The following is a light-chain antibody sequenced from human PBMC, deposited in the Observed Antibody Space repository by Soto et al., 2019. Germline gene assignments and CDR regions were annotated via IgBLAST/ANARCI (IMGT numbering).Light chain of an antibody. CDR1: QSVSSSS. CDR3: LQFDNSPLYT. V-gene: IGKV3-20*01. J-gene: IGKJ2*01. Sequence: EIVLTQSPGTLSLSPGERATLSCRASQSVSSSSITWYQQKPGQAPRLLIYGASTSATGIPDRFSGSGSGTDFSLTISRLEPEDFAVYYCLQFDNSPLYTFGQGTKVEIK. CDR2: GAS.